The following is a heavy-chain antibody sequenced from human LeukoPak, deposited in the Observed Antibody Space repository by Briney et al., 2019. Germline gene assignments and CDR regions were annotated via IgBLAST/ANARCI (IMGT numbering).Heavy chain of an antibody. V-gene: IGHV1-46*01. CDR1: GYTFTSYY. D-gene: IGHD6-13*01. J-gene: IGHJ4*02. CDR2: INPSGGST. Sequence: ASVKVSCKASGYTFTSYYIHWVRQAPGQGLEWMGIINPSGGSTSYAQQFQGRVTMTRDTSTSTVYMELSILRSEDTAVYYCARVLAAAGTGATGYCGQGTLVTVSS. CDR3: ARVLAAAGTGATGY.